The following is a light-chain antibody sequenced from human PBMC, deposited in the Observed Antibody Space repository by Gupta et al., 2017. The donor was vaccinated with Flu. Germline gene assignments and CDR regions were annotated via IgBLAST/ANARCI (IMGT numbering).Light chain of an antibody. J-gene: IGLJ3*02. CDR2: KDR. CDR1: PLPKDY. CDR3: QSADRDGTYWV. Sequence: YELTQPPSLSVSPGQTARITCSGEPLPKDYVYWYQQKPGQAPVLVIYKDRDRPPGIPERFSGSNSGTTVTLTISGVQAEDGAEYYCQSADRDGTYWVFGGGTKLTVL. V-gene: IGLV3-25*02.